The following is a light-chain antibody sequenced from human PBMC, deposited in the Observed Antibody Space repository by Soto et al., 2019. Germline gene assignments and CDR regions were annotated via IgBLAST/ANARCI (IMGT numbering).Light chain of an antibody. Sequence: QSALTQPASVSGSPGQSITISCTGTSSDVGSYNLVSWYQQHPGKAPKPMIYEGSKRPSGVSNRFSGSKSGSTASLTISGLQAEDEADYYCCLYAGSSTYVFGTGTKLTVL. J-gene: IGLJ1*01. CDR3: CLYAGSSTYV. CDR1: SSDVGSYNL. V-gene: IGLV2-23*01. CDR2: EGS.